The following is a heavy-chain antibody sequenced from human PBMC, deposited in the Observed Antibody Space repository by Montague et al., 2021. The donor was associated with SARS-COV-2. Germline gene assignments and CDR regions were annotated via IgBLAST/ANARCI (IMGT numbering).Heavy chain of an antibody. CDR3: ARSRFVVVPAAMSFGHSYFDP. V-gene: IGHV4-59*01. CDR1: GGSTGTNY. D-gene: IGHD2-2*01. J-gene: IGHJ5*02. CDR2: AYHNGRT. Sequence: SETLSLTCSVSGGSTGTNYWSWIRQPPGGGLEWIGYAYHNGRTNYNPSLRGRVTMSLDTSKNQFSLNVTSVTAADTAVYHCARSRFVVVPAAMSFGHSYFDPWGQGRLVTVSS.